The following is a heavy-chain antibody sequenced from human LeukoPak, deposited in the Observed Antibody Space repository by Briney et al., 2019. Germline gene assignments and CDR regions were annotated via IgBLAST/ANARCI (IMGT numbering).Heavy chain of an antibody. D-gene: IGHD5/OR15-5a*01. CDR2: ISAYNGNT. CDR1: GYTFTSYG. V-gene: IGHV1-18*01. CDR3: ATDGYGVFSLGY. Sequence: ASVKVSCKASGYTFTSYGISWVRQAPGQGLEWMGWISAYNGNTNYAQKFQGRVTMTEDTSTDTAYMELSSLRSEDTAVYYCATDGYGVFSLGYWGQGTLVTVSS. J-gene: IGHJ4*02.